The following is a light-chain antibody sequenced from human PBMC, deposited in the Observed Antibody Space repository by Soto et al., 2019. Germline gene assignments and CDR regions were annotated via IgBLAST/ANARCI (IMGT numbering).Light chain of an antibody. CDR2: DVS. Sequence: QSVLTQPASVSGSPGQSITISCVGTSSDIGDYNYVSWYQQHPGKVPRVIIYDVSNRPSGVSHRFSATKSGNTASLTISGLQAEDEADYYSPSHTSSSRYVFGTGTKVTVL. V-gene: IGLV2-14*01. CDR1: SSDIGDYNY. J-gene: IGLJ1*01. CDR3: PSHTSSSRYV.